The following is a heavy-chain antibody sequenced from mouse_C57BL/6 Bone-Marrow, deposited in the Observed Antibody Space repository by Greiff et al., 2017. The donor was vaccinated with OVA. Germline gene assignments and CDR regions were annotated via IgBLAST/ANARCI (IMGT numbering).Heavy chain of an antibody. CDR2: INPSSGYT. V-gene: IGHV1-7*01. D-gene: IGHD2-4*01. Sequence: VQLQQSGAELAKPGASVKLSCKASGYTFTSYWMHWVKQRPGQGLEWIGYINPSSGYTKYNQKFKDKATLTADKSSSTAYMQLSRLTYEDCAVYYCARSDYPYYFDYWGQGTTLPVSS. CDR3: ARSDYPYYFDY. J-gene: IGHJ2*01. CDR1: GYTFTSYW.